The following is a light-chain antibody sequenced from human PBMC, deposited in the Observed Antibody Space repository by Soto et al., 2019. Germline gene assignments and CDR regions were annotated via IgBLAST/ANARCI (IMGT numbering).Light chain of an antibody. CDR2: GGT. CDR3: CSYAGISTYYV. J-gene: IGLJ1*01. Sequence: QSALTQPSSVSGSPGQSITISCTGTSRDVGSYNLVSWYQQHPGEAPKLMIYGGTKRPSGVSNRFSGSKSGNTASLTISGLQAEDEADYHCCSYAGISTYYVFGTGTKVTVL. V-gene: IGLV2-23*01. CDR1: SRDVGSYNL.